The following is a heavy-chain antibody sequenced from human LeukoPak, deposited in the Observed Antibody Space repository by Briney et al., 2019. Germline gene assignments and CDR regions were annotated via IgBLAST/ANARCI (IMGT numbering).Heavy chain of an antibody. J-gene: IGHJ4*02. D-gene: IGHD4/OR15-4a*01. V-gene: IGHV4-4*07. CDR1: GGSISGYY. Sequence: SETLSLTCTVSGGSISGYYWSWIRQPVGKGLEWIGRIYPSGSTNYNPSLKSRVTMSVDTSKNQFSLRLSSVTAADTAVYYCARGSPGVAALTFDYWGQGTLVTVSS. CDR3: ARGSPGVAALTFDY. CDR2: IYPSGST.